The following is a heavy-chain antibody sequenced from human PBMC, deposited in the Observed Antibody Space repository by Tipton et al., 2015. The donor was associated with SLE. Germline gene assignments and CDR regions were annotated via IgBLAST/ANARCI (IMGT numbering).Heavy chain of an antibody. Sequence: TLSLTCTVSGGSMSSGSYDWGWIRQPPGKGLEWIGYIYYSGSTNYNPSLKSRVTISVDTSKNQFSLKLSSVTAADTAVYYCAREAWGNIAAPRAFDIWGQGTMVTVSS. CDR3: AREAWGNIAAPRAFDI. CDR2: IYYSGST. V-gene: IGHV4-61*01. CDR1: GGSMSSGSYD. D-gene: IGHD6-13*01. J-gene: IGHJ3*02.